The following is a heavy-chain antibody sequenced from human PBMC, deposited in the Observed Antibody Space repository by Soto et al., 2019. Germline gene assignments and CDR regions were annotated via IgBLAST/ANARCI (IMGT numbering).Heavy chain of an antibody. CDR2: ISGSGGSP. CDR3: GKYYGMDV. V-gene: IGHV3-23*01. Sequence: EVQLLESGGSLVQPGGSLRLSCAASGFTFSSYAMSWVRQAPVKGLGWVSAISGSGGSPYYADSVKGRFTIARDNSKNTLYLQMNILRAEDTAVYYCGKYYGMDVWGQGTTVTVSS. CDR1: GFTFSSYA. J-gene: IGHJ6*02.